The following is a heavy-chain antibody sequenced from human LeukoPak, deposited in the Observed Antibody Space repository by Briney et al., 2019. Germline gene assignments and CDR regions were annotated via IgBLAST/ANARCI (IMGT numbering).Heavy chain of an antibody. CDR2: ISYDGSNK. CDR3: AKARDDYNTDY. D-gene: IGHD5-24*01. V-gene: IGHV3-30-3*01. CDR1: GFTFSSYA. Sequence: PGGSLRLSCAASGFTFSSYAMHWVRQSPGKGLEWVAVISYDGSNKYYADSVKGRFTISRDNSKNTLYLQMNSLRAEDTAVYYCAKARDDYNTDYWGQGTLVTVSS. J-gene: IGHJ4*02.